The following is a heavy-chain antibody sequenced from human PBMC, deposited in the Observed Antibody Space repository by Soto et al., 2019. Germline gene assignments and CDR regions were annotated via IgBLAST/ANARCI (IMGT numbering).Heavy chain of an antibody. Sequence: EVQLLESGGGLVQPGGSLRLSFAASGFKFSRFAMTWVRQCPGKGPEWVSSSNIDGSTYYADSVKGRFTISRDDSKNTLFLQMNSLRTEDTAIYYCAKKYYLDNWGQGTLITVSS. CDR1: GFKFSRFA. CDR2: SNIDGST. CDR3: AKKYYLDN. V-gene: IGHV3-23*01. J-gene: IGHJ4*02.